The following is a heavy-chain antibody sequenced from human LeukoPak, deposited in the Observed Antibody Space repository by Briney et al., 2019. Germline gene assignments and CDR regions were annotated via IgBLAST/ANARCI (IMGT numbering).Heavy chain of an antibody. Sequence: GGSLRLSCAASGFTFSSYAMHWVRQAPGKGLEWVAVISYDGSNKYYADSVKGRFTISRDNSKNTLYLQMNSLRAEDTAVYYCARETRVRWTDYWGQGILVTVSS. CDR1: GFTFSSYA. CDR2: ISYDGSNK. J-gene: IGHJ4*02. D-gene: IGHD5-24*01. V-gene: IGHV3-30*04. CDR3: ARETRVRWTDY.